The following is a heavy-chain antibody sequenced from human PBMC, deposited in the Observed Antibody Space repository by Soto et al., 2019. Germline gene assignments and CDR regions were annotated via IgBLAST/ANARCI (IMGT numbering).Heavy chain of an antibody. CDR3: AREGGRSSSPFAFDI. D-gene: IGHD6-6*01. CDR1: GGTFSSYT. CDR2: IIPILGIA. J-gene: IGHJ3*02. Sequence: QVQLVQSGAEVKKPGSSVKVSCKASGGTFSSYTISWVRQAPGQGLEWMGRIIPILGIANYAQKFQGRVTITADKSTSTAYMALSSLRSEDTAVYYCAREGGRSSSPFAFDIWGQGTMVTVSS. V-gene: IGHV1-69*08.